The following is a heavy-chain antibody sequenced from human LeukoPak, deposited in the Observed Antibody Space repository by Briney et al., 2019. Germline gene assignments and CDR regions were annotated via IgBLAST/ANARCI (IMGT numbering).Heavy chain of an antibody. D-gene: IGHD3-10*01. J-gene: IGHJ6*03. CDR1: GFTLSSYN. Sequence: GGSLRLSCAVSGFTLSSYNMNWVRQAPGKGLEWVSYISSSSSTIYYADSVKGRFTISRDNAKNSLYLQMNSLRAEDTAVYYCARPPRGAGYYYYYMDVWGKGTTVTVSS. CDR2: ISSSSSTI. V-gene: IGHV3-48*01. CDR3: ARPPRGAGYYYYYMDV.